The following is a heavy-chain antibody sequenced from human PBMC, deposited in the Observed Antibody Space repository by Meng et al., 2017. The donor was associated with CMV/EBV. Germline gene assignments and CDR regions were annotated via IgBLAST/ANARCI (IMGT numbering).Heavy chain of an antibody. CDR3: AREKANIEDYGDPYSYYGMDV. J-gene: IGHJ6*02. Sequence: ASVKVSCKASGYTFTSYYMHWVRQAPGQGLEWMGIINPSGGSTSYAQKFQGRVTMTRDTSTSTVYMELSSLRSEDTAVYYCAREKANIEDYGDPYSYYGMDVWGQGTTVTVSS. V-gene: IGHV1-46*01. D-gene: IGHD4-17*01. CDR2: INPSGGST. CDR1: GYTFTSYY.